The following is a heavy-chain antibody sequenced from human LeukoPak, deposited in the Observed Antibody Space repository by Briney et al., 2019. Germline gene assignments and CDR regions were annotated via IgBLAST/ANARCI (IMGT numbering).Heavy chain of an antibody. J-gene: IGHJ4*02. D-gene: IGHD2/OR15-2a*01. CDR3: ASNSVLSIFDY. CDR2: IYTSGST. CDR1: GGSISSYY. V-gene: IGHV4-4*07. Sequence: PSETLSLTCTVSGGSISSYYWSWIRQPAGKGLEWIGRIYTSGSTNYNPSLKSRVTISVDTSKNQFSLKLSSVTAADTAVYYCASNSVLSIFDYWGQGTLVTVSS.